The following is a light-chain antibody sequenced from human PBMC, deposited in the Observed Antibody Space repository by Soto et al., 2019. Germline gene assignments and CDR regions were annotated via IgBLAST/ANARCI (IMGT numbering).Light chain of an antibody. J-gene: IGKJ2*01. V-gene: IGKV3-20*01. Sequence: EIVLTQSPGTLSLSPGERATLSCGASQNVSSRYLAWYQQKPGQAPRLLIYGASSRATGIPDRFSGSGSGTDFTLTIRRLEPEDFAVYYCQHYSSSPYTFGQGTKVDIK. CDR2: GAS. CDR3: QHYSSSPYT. CDR1: QNVSSRY.